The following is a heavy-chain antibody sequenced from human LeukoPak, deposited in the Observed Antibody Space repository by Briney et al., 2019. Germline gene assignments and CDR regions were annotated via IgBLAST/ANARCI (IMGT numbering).Heavy chain of an antibody. J-gene: IGHJ4*02. CDR3: ARGSVSGWYSDS. D-gene: IGHD6-19*01. CDR2: INKDGSEK. CDR1: GFTFSNYW. Sequence: PGGSLRLSCAASGFTFSNYWMSWVRQAPGKGLEWVAHINKDGSEKYYVDSVKGRFTISRDNAKNSLYLQMNSLRAEDTAVYYCARGSVSGWYSDSWGQGTLVTVSS. V-gene: IGHV3-7*01.